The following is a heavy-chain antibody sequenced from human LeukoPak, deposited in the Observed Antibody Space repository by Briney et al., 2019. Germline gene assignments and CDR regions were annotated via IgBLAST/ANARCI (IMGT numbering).Heavy chain of an antibody. J-gene: IGHJ6*02. V-gene: IGHV3-66*01. CDR2: IYSGGSA. D-gene: IGHD6-19*01. CDR1: GFTVSSYY. CDR3: AKDLGYSSGKADV. Sequence: PGGSLRLSCAASGFTVSSYYMSWVRQAPGKGLEWVSVIYSGGSAYSADSVKGRFTMSRDNSKNTLYLQMNSLRAEDTAVYYCAKDLGYSSGKADVWGQGTTVTVSS.